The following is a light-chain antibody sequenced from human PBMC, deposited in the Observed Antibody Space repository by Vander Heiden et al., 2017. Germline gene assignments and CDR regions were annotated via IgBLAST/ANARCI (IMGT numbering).Light chain of an antibody. J-gene: IGLJ1*01. Sequence: QSVLTQPPSVSGAPGPRVTISCTGSSSNIGAGYDLHRYQQLPGTAPNLLIYGNSNRPLGVPDRFSGSKSGTSASLAITGLQAEDEADYYCQSYDSSLNDYVFGTGTKVTVL. CDR3: QSYDSSLNDYV. CDR1: SSNIGAGYD. CDR2: GNS. V-gene: IGLV1-40*01.